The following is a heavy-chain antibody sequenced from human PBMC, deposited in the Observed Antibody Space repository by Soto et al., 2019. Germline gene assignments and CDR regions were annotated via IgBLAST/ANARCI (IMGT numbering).Heavy chain of an antibody. CDR1: GYSFTTYW. CDR2: ISPTDSGT. J-gene: IGHJ6*02. V-gene: IGHV5-51*01. D-gene: IGHD1-1*01. CDR3: ARLAEDDWNYHYNRMDV. Sequence: PGESLKISCEASGYSFTTYWIGWVRQIPWKGLEWVGIISPTDSGTRYSPSFQGQVTISAEKSVSTPYLQWNSLKASATAMYYCARLAEDDWNYHYNRMDVWGPGTTVTVSS.